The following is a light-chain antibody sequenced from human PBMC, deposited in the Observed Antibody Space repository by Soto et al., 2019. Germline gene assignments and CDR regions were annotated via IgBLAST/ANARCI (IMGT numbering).Light chain of an antibody. J-gene: IGKJ1*01. CDR3: QQYAGSPTWT. CDR1: QSVSSSY. Sequence: EIVLTQSPGTLSLSPGERATLSCRASQSVSSSYLAWYQQKPGQAPRLLIYGASSRATGIPDRFSGSGSGTDFTLTIGRLEPEDFAVYYCQQYAGSPTWTFGQGTKVEIK. CDR2: GAS. V-gene: IGKV3-20*01.